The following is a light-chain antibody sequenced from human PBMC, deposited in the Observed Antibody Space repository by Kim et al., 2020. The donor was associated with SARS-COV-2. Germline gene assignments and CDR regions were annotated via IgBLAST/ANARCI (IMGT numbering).Light chain of an antibody. CDR3: QSFDTSLKTVI. CDR1: SSNIGAHYD. V-gene: IGLV1-40*01. Sequence: RVTISGTGSSSNIGAHYDVHWYQFLPGTAPKLLIHGNNNRPSWVPDRFSGSKSDTSASLAITGLQAEDEADYYCQSFDTSLKTVIFGGGTQLTVL. CDR2: GNN. J-gene: IGLJ2*01.